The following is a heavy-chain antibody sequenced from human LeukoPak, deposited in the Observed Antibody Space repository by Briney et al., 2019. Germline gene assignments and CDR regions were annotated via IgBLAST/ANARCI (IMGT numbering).Heavy chain of an antibody. J-gene: IGHJ6*03. CDR3: ARGVDTGYSSGWCRGLDYYYYMDV. D-gene: IGHD6-19*01. CDR1: GGSISSYY. Sequence: SETLSLTCTVSGGSISSYYWSWIRQPPGRGLEWIGYIYYSGSTNYNPSLKSRVTISVDTSKNQFSLKLSSVTAADTAVYYCARGVDTGYSSGWCRGLDYYYYMDVWGKGTTVTVSS. V-gene: IGHV4-59*01. CDR2: IYYSGST.